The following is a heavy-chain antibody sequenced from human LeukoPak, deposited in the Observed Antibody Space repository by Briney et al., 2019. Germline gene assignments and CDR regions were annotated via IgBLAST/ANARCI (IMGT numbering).Heavy chain of an antibody. V-gene: IGHV1-69*06. CDR3: ASRPESSRGYSYGHFDY. J-gene: IGHJ4*02. CDR2: IIPIFGTA. D-gene: IGHD5-18*01. Sequence: SVKVSCKTSGVTFSSYAISWVRQAPGQGLEWMGGIIPIFGTANYAQKFQGRVTITADKSTSTAYMELSSLRSEDTAVYYCASRPESSRGYSYGHFDYWGQGTLVTVSS. CDR1: GVTFSSYA.